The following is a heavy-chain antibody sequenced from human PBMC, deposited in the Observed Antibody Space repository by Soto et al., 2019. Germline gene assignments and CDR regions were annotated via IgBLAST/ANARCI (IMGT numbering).Heavy chain of an antibody. Sequence: SETLSLTCTVSGGSISSGGYYWSWIRQHPGKGLEWIGYIYYSGSTYYNPSLKSRVTISVDTSKNQFSLRLSSVTAADTAVYYCAMCRDGYNYFSWGQGTLVTVSS. CDR2: IYYSGST. J-gene: IGHJ4*02. CDR1: GGSISSGGYY. CDR3: AMCRDGYNYFS. D-gene: IGHD5-12*01. V-gene: IGHV4-31*03.